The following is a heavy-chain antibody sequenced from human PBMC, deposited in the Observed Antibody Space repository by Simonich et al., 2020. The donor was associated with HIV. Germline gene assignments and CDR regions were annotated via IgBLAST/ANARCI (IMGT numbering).Heavy chain of an antibody. Sequence: QVQLQQWGAGLLKPSETLSLTCAVYGGSFSGYYWSWIRQPPGKGREWIGEINHSESTNYNPSLKSRVTISVDTSKNHFSLKLSSVTAADTAVYYCARRHPTTVTTPYFDYWGQGTLVTVSS. CDR3: ARRHPTTVTTPYFDY. D-gene: IGHD4-17*01. CDR1: GGSFSGYY. CDR2: INHSEST. J-gene: IGHJ4*02. V-gene: IGHV4-34*01.